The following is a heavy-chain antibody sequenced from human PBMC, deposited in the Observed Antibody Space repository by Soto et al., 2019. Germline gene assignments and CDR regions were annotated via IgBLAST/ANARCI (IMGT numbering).Heavy chain of an antibody. J-gene: IGHJ4*02. CDR2: ISSGAFTI. Sequence: LRLSCVVSGFSFSDSYVTWVRQIPGKGLEGIASISSGAFTISYAAAVKGRFTISRDDGHNPLFLQMDSLRAEDTALYYCARDTTRLEHWGQGTLVTVSS. V-gene: IGHV3-11*01. D-gene: IGHD1-1*01. CDR3: ARDTTRLEH. CDR1: GFSFSDSY.